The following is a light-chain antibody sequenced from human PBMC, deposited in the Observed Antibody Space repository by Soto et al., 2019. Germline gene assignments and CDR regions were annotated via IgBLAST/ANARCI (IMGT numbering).Light chain of an antibody. CDR1: QSVPSFS. CDR2: GSS. CDR3: QQYGNSPGT. V-gene: IGKV3-20*01. J-gene: IGKJ2*01. Sequence: ETVLTQSPGTLSLSPGERATLSCRASQSVPSFSLAWYQQKPGQSPRLLIYGSSSRATCIPDRFSGRGFGADLTLPISRVEPEDCAVYYCQQYGNSPGTFGQGTKLEIK.